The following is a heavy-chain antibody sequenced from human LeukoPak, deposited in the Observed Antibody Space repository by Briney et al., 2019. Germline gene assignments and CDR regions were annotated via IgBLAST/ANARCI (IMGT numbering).Heavy chain of an antibody. V-gene: IGHV3-74*01. Sequence: GGSLRLSCAASGITFGNNWMHWVRQSPGKGLVWISRINSDGGGAIYADSVKGRFTVSRDNAKNTLYLQMNSLRAEDTAVYYCARDVPHNWFDTWGQGTLVTVSS. J-gene: IGHJ5*02. CDR3: ARDVPHNWFDT. CDR2: INSDGGGA. CDR1: GITFGNNW.